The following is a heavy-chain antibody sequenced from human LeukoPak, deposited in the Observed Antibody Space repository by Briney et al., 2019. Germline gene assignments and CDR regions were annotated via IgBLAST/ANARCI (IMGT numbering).Heavy chain of an antibody. J-gene: IGHJ4*02. CDR2: INPNSGGT. Sequence: VKVSCKASGYTFTGYYMHWVRQAPGQGLEWMGWINPNSGGTNYAQKFQGRVTMTRDTSISTAYMELSRLRSDDTAVYYCARVSRGWLQSQFYFDYWGQGTLVTVSS. D-gene: IGHD5-24*01. CDR1: GYTFTGYY. V-gene: IGHV1-2*02. CDR3: ARVSRGWLQSQFYFDY.